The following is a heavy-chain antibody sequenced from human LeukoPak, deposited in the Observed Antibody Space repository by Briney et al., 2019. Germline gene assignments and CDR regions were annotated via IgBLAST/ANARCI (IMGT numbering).Heavy chain of an antibody. J-gene: IGHJ4*02. D-gene: IGHD6-19*01. CDR1: GFTFSTYA. Sequence: PGGSPRLSCAASGFTFSTYAMSWVRQAPGKGLEWVSVISGSGATTYYADSVKGRFTISRDNSKNTLYLQMNSLRAEDTAVFYCAKEVAATPFDYWGQGTLVTVSS. V-gene: IGHV3-23*01. CDR3: AKEVAATPFDY. CDR2: ISGSGATT.